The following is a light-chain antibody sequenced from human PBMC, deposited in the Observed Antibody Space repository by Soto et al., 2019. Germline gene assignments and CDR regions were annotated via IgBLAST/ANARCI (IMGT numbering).Light chain of an antibody. J-gene: IGKJ4*01. CDR2: DAS. CDR1: QSVSSY. CDR3: DQHSNWPT. Sequence: EIVLTQSPATLSLSPGERATLSCRASQSVSSYLAWYQQKPGQAPRLLIYDASNRATGIPARFSGSGSGTDFTLTISSLEPEDFAVYYCDQHSNWPTFGGGTEVDIK. V-gene: IGKV3-11*01.